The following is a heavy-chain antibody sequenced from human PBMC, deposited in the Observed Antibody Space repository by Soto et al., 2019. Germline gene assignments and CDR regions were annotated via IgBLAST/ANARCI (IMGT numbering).Heavy chain of an antibody. CDR1: GFTFSSYA. CDR2: ISGSGGST. D-gene: IGHD3-3*01. J-gene: IGHJ4*02. CDR3: AKDIYTIFGVVIGPLTFDY. Sequence: GGSLRLSCAASGFTFSSYAMSWVRQAPGKGLEWVSAISGSGGSTYYADSVKGRFTISRDNSKNTLYLQMNSLRAEDTAVYYCAKDIYTIFGVVIGPLTFDYWGQGTLVTVSS. V-gene: IGHV3-23*01.